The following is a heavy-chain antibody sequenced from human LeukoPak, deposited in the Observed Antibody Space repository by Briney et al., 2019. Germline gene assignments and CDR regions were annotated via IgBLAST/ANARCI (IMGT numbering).Heavy chain of an antibody. CDR3: AKALSHCSGGSCYSAVDY. D-gene: IGHD2-15*01. J-gene: IGHJ4*02. V-gene: IGHV3-23*01. Sequence: GGSLRLTCAASGFTFSSYAMNWVRQAPGKGLEWVSAISGSGGSTYYADSVKGRFTISRDNSKNTLYLQMNSLSAEDTAVYYCAKALSHCSGGSCYSAVDYWGQGTLVTVSS. CDR1: GFTFSSYA. CDR2: ISGSGGST.